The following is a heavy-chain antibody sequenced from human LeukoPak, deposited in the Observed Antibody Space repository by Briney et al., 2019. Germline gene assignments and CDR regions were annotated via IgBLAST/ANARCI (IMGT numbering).Heavy chain of an antibody. V-gene: IGHV4-30-2*01. Sequence: SQTLSLTCTVSGGSISSGGYYWSWIRQPPGKGLEWIGYIYHSGSTYYNPSLKSRVTISVDRSKNQFSLKLSSVTAADTAVYYCARSSTSPFIWFDPWGQGTLVTVSS. CDR2: IYHSGST. CDR3: ARSSTSPFIWFDP. CDR1: GGSISSGGYY. D-gene: IGHD2-2*01. J-gene: IGHJ5*02.